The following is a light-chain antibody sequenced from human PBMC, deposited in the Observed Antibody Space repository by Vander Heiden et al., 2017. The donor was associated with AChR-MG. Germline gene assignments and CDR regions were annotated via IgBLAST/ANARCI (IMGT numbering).Light chain of an antibody. CDR2: RNN. Sequence: QSVLTQPPPASGTPGQRVTISGSGSSSNIGSNYVCWYQQLPGTAPKLLIYRNNQRPSGVPDRFSGSKSGTSASLAISGLRSEDEADYYCAAWDDSLSGPHVVFGGGTKLTVL. CDR3: AAWDDSLSGPHVV. CDR1: SSNIGSNY. V-gene: IGLV1-47*01. J-gene: IGLJ2*01.